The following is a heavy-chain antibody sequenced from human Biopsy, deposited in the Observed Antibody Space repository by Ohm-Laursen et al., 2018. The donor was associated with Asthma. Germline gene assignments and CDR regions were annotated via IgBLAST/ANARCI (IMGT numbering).Heavy chain of an antibody. J-gene: IGHJ4*02. D-gene: IGHD6-6*01. CDR2: LSYNGNNK. CDR1: GFILSNYD. Sequence: SLRLSCAASGFILSNYDMHWVRRAPGKGLEWVAVLSYNGNNKYYADSVRGRFTISRDNSENTLYLQMNSLRVEDTAVYYCARGDWYGSASNGYWGQGTLVTVSA. CDR3: ARGDWYGSASNGY. V-gene: IGHV3-30*03.